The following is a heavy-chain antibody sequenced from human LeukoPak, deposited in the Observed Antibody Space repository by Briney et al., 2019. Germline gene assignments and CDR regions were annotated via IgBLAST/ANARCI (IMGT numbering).Heavy chain of an antibody. D-gene: IGHD5-18*01. V-gene: IGHV3-21*01. CDR1: GFTFSSYS. Sequence: GGSLRLSCAASGFTFSSYSMNWVRQAPGKGLEWVSSISGSSSYIYYADSVKGRFTISRDNAKNSLYLQMNSLRAEDTAVYYCARVERNGYSYGLIDYWGQGTLVTVSS. CDR3: ARVERNGYSYGLIDY. J-gene: IGHJ4*02. CDR2: ISGSSSYI.